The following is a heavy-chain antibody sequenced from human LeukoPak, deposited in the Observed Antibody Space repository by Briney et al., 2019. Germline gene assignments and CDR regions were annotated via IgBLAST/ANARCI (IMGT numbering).Heavy chain of an antibody. Sequence: GGSLRLSCAASGFIFSNYGIHWVRQAPGKGLEWVAVISYDGSNKYADSVKGRFTISRDNSKNTLFLQMNSLRAEDTAVYYCARDSSGSSDYWGQGTLVTVSS. CDR2: ISYDGSNK. CDR3: ARDSSGSSDY. J-gene: IGHJ4*02. CDR1: GFIFSNYG. D-gene: IGHD3-22*01. V-gene: IGHV3-30*03.